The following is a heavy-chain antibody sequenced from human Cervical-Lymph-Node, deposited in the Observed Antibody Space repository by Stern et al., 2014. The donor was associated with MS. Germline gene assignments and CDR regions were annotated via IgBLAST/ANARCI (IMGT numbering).Heavy chain of an antibody. V-gene: IGHV3-74*03. J-gene: IGHJ4*02. CDR2: INSDGSAA. CDR3: ARDPFFANSPSESYPMF. Sequence: EVQLVESGGGLVQPGGSLRLSCEASGFSFGSFWMHWVSQAPGKGLIWVALINSDGSAATYADSVKGRFTISRDNAKNTLYLQMNSLRVEDTAVFYCARDPFFANSPSESYPMFWGQGTLVTVSS. D-gene: IGHD4/OR15-4a*01. CDR1: GFSFGSFW.